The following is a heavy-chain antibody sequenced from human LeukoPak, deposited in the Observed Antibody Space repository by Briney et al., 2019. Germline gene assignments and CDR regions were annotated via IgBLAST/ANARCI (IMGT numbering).Heavy chain of an antibody. CDR1: GGSISSGDYY. J-gene: IGHJ6*02. D-gene: IGHD3-16*01. CDR2: IYYSGST. Sequence: SETLSLTCTVSGGSISSGDYYWSWIRQPPGKGLEWIGYIYYSGSTYYNPSLKSRVTISVDTSKNQFSLKLSSVTAADTAVYYCARFFGRAYYYYGMDVWGQGTTVTVSS. V-gene: IGHV4-30-4*02. CDR3: ARFFGRAYYYYGMDV.